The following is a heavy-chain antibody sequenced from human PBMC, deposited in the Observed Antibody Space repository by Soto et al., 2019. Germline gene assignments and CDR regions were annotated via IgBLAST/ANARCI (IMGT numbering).Heavy chain of an antibody. CDR2: IYSTGST. Sequence: SETLSLTCTVSGDSIRSSSYWGWIRQPPGKGLEWIGSIYSTGSTYYNPSLNSQVTISVDTSKNQFSLNVISVTAADTAVYYCARGSGWYNLYYYYGMDVWGQGTTVTVSS. J-gene: IGHJ6*02. D-gene: IGHD6-19*01. CDR3: ARGSGWYNLYYYYGMDV. CDR1: GDSIRSSSY. V-gene: IGHV4-38-2*02.